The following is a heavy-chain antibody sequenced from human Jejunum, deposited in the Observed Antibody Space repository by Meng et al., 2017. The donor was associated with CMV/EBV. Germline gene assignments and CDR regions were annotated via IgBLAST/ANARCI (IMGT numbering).Heavy chain of an antibody. J-gene: IGHJ6*02. CDR1: GGSSSGDY. V-gene: IGHV4-59*01. CDR3: ASLKGGSGGMDV. Sequence: GSGGSSSGDYWSWIRQPPGKGLEWIGYIYSSGSTNYNPSLKSRVTISVETSKNQFSLKLSSVTAADTAVYYCASLKGGSGGMDVWGQGTTVTVSS. CDR2: IYSSGST. D-gene: IGHD3-10*01.